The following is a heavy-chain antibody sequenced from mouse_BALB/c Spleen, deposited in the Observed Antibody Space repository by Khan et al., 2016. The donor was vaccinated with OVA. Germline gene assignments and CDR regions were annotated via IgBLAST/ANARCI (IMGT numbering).Heavy chain of an antibody. CDR3: ARDGSRYNYAMDY. CDR2: INYSGST. D-gene: IGHD2-3*01. Sequence: QLEESGPGLVNPSQSLSLTCTVTGCSITSDYAWNWIRQFPGNKLEWMGYINYSGSTNYNPALKSRISITRDTSKNQFFLQLNSVTTEDTATYYCARDGSRYNYAMDYWGQGTSVTVSS. V-gene: IGHV3-2*02. CDR1: GCSITSDYA. J-gene: IGHJ4*01.